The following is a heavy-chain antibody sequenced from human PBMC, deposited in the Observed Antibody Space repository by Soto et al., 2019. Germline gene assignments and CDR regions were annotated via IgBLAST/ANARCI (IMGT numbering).Heavy chain of an antibody. CDR2: ISSTGST. CDR3: ARIVDTAMVGRDEQFDY. J-gene: IGHJ4*02. D-gene: IGHD5-18*01. Sequence: SETLSLTCTVSGGSISSYYWSWLRQPPGKGLEWIGYISSTGSTHYNTSLRSRVTISPDTPKKQFSLNLNSVTAADTATYYCARIVDTAMVGRDEQFDYWGQGTLVTVSS. V-gene: IGHV4-59*01. CDR1: GGSISSYY.